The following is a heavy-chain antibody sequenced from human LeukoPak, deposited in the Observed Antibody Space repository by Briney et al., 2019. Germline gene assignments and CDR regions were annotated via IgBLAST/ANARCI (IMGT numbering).Heavy chain of an antibody. CDR3: ARDRIGLTGYYYYYYGMDV. Sequence: SQTLSLTCAISGDSVSSNSAAWSWIRQSPSRGLEWLGRTYYRSKWYNDYAVSVKSRVTVNPDTSKNQFSLQLNSVTPEDAAVYYCARDRIGLTGYYYYYYGMDVWGQGTTVTVSS. V-gene: IGHV6-1*01. CDR1: GDSVSSNSAA. D-gene: IGHD7-27*01. J-gene: IGHJ6*02. CDR2: TYYRSKWYN.